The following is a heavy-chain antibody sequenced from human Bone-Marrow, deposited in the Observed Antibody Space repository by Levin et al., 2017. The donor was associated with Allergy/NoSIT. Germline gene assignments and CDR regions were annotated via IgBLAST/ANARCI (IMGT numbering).Heavy chain of an antibody. V-gene: IGHV3-23*01. J-gene: IGHJ5*01. CDR2: ITNTGGST. CDR1: GFPFNAYA. D-gene: IGHD3-10*01. Sequence: LSLTCAASGFPFNAYAMKWLRQAPGKGLEYVSSITNTGGSTNYADSFKGRFTISRDNSRNTVFLQMNSLRAEDTAIYYCATHWGKVRGGDSCGKGTLVTVSS. CDR3: ATHWGKVRGGDS.